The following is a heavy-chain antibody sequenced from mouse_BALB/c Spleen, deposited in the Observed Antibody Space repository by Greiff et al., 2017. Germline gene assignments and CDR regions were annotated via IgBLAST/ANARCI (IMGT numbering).Heavy chain of an antibody. Sequence: VKLMESGAELARPGASVKLSCKASGYTFTSYWMQWVKQRPGQGLEWIGAIYPGDGDTRYTQKFKGKATLTADKSSSTAYMQLSSLASEDSAVYYCARDVTRYAMDYWGQGTSVTVSS. D-gene: IGHD2-12*01. CDR1: GYTFTSYW. V-gene: IGHV1-87*01. J-gene: IGHJ4*01. CDR3: ARDVTRYAMDY. CDR2: IYPGDGDT.